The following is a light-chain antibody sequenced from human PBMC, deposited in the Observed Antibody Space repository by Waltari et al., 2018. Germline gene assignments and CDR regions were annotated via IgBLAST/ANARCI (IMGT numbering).Light chain of an antibody. CDR2: YKSDSDK. CDR3: AIGHSSGVL. CDR1: GGINVAGYH. Sequence: PMLTQPASLSASPGASASLTCPFSGGINVAGYHIFWYQQTPGSPPRYLLRYKSDSDKGQGSGVPSRFSGSKDASANTGILRISGLQSEDEADYYCAIGHSSGVLFGGGTRLTVL. J-gene: IGLJ2*01. V-gene: IGLV5-45*01.